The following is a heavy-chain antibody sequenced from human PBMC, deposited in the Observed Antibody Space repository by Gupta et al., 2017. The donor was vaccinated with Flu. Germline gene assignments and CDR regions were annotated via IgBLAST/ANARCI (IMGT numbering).Heavy chain of an antibody. J-gene: IGHJ4*02. CDR2: IKSKTDGGTT. V-gene: IGHV3-15*01. D-gene: IGHD6-19*01. Sequence: EVQLVESGGGLVKPGGSLRLSCAASGFTFSNAWRGWVRQAPGKGLEWVGRIKSKTDGGTTDYAAPVKGRFTISRDDSKNTLYLQMNSLKTEDTAVYYCTTDLWSRYSSGPDWGQGTLVTVSS. CDR1: GFTFSNAW. CDR3: TTDLWSRYSSGPD.